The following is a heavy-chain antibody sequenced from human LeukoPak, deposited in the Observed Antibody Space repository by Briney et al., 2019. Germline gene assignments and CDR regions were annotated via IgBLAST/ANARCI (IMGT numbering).Heavy chain of an antibody. V-gene: IGHV6-1*01. D-gene: IGHD1-26*01. Sequence: SQTLSLTCAISGDSYSSNSAAWHWLRQSPSRGLEWLGRTYYRSKWYNDYAVSVKSRITINPDTSKNQFSLQLNSVTPEDTAVYYCARVVGRELPAEDWFDPWGQGTLVTVSS. J-gene: IGHJ5*02. CDR1: GDSYSSNSAA. CDR3: ARVVGRELPAEDWFDP. CDR2: TYYRSKWYN.